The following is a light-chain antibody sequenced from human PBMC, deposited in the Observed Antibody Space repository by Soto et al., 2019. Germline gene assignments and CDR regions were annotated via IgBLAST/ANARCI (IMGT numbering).Light chain of an antibody. CDR2: GSS. V-gene: IGKV3-15*01. Sequence: EIVMTQSPATLSVSPGERATLSCRASQSTNNYLAWYQQKPGQAPRLLIYGSSTRATGVPARFSGSGSGTEFTLTISSLEPEDFAVYYCQQRSNWPRTFGQGTKVDIK. CDR3: QQRSNWPRT. CDR1: QSTNNY. J-gene: IGKJ1*01.